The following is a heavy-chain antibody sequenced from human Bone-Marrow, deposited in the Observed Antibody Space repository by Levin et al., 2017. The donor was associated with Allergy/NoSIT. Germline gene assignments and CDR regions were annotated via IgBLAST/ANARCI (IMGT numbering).Heavy chain of an antibody. CDR2: ISPGGST. J-gene: IGHJ2*01. CDR1: GASLNNYY. Sequence: SQTLSLTCSVSGASLNNYYWSWIRQSAGKGLEWIGRISPGGSTNYNPSLKSRVNLSVDTSRFQFSLKVNYVSAADTAVYYCAREREGSSWVDVWYFDVWGRGTLVTVSS. CDR3: AREREGSSWVDVWYFDV. D-gene: IGHD6-13*01. V-gene: IGHV4-4*07.